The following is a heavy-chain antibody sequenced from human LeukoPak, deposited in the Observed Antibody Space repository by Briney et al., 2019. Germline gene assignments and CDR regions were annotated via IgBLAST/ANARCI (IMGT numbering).Heavy chain of an antibody. CDR3: ARGVPAANYFDY. J-gene: IGHJ4*02. D-gene: IGHD2-2*01. CDR2: IYTSGST. V-gene: IGHV4-4*07. Sequence: SEALSLTCTVSGGSTSSYYWSWIRQPAGKGLEWIGRIYTSGSTNYNPSLKSRVTMSVDTSKNQFSLKLSSVTAADTAVYYCARGVPAANYFDYWGQGTLVTVSS. CDR1: GGSTSSYY.